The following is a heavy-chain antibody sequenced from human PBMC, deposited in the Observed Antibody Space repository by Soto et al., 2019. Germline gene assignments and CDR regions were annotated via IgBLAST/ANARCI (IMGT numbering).Heavy chain of an antibody. CDR3: ARGEYQLLDGMDV. D-gene: IGHD2-2*01. CDR2: ISAYNGNT. Sequence: GASVKVSCKASGGTFNNYPITWVRQAPGQGLEWMGWISAYNGNTNYAQKLQGRVTMTTDTSTSTAYMELRSLRSDDTAVYYCARGEYQLLDGMDVWGQGTTVTVSS. J-gene: IGHJ6*02. V-gene: IGHV1-18*01. CDR1: GGTFNNYP.